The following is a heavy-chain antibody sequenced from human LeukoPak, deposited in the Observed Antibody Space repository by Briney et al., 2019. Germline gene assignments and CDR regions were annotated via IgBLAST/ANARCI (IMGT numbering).Heavy chain of an antibody. D-gene: IGHD6-13*01. CDR1: GFTFSSYA. CDR3: AKWRSSSWYPDYFDY. Sequence: PGGSLRLSCAASGFTFSSYAMSWVRQAPGKGLEWVSAISGSGGSTYYADSVKGRFTISRDNSKNTLYLQMNSLRAEDTAVYYCAKWRSSSWYPDYFDYWGQGTLVTVSS. J-gene: IGHJ4*02. CDR2: ISGSGGST. V-gene: IGHV3-23*01.